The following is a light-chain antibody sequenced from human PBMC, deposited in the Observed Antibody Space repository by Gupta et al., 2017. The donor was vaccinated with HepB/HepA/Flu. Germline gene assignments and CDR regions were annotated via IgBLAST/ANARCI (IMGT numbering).Light chain of an antibody. V-gene: IGKV4-1*01. CDR2: WAS. CDR1: QSVLASSNNQNY. Sequence: DIVMTQSPDYLAVSLGERATINCKSSQSVLASSNNQNYLAWYQQKQGQPPKVLIYWASTREFGVPDRFSGSGSGTDFTLTISSLQAEDVAVYYCQQYYSAPYTFGQGTKLEIK. J-gene: IGKJ2*01. CDR3: QQYYSAPYT.